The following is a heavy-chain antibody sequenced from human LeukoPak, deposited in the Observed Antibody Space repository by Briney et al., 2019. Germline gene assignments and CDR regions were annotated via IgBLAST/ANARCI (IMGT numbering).Heavy chain of an antibody. Sequence: GGSLRLSCAASGFTFSSYAMSWVRQAPGKGLEWVSAISGSGGSTYYAGSVKGRFTISRDNSKNTLYLQMNSLRAEDTAVYYCAKGDYDSSGYYFPSFDYWGQGTLVTVSS. D-gene: IGHD3-22*01. CDR3: AKGDYDSSGYYFPSFDY. V-gene: IGHV3-23*01. CDR2: ISGSGGST. CDR1: GFTFSSYA. J-gene: IGHJ4*02.